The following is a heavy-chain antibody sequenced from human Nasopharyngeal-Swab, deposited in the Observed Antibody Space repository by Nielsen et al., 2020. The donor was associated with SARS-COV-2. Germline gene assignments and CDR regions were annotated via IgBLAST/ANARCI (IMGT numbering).Heavy chain of an antibody. V-gene: IGHV4-31*03. CDR3: ARDPGSDYDFWSGYYYGMDV. Sequence: SETLSLTCTVSGGSISSGGYYWSWIRQHPGKGLEWIGYLYYSGSTYYNPSLKSRVTISVDTSKNQFSLKLSSVTAADTAVYYCARDPGSDYDFWSGYYYGMDVWGQGTTVTVSS. J-gene: IGHJ6*02. CDR2: LYYSGST. D-gene: IGHD3-3*01. CDR1: GGSISSGGYY.